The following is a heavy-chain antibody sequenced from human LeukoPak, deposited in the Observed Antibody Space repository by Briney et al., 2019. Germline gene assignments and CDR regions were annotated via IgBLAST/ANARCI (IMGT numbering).Heavy chain of an antibody. CDR1: GGSISSSSYY. CDR2: IYYSGST. V-gene: IGHV4-39*07. CDR3: ARHRAHSDCIDY. J-gene: IGHJ4*02. Sequence: SETLSLTCTVSGGSISSSSYYWGWIRQPPGKGLEWIGSIYYSGSTYYNPSLKSRVTISVDTSKNQFSLKLSSVTAADTAVYYCARHRAHSDCIDYWGQGTLVTVSS. D-gene: IGHD2-21*02.